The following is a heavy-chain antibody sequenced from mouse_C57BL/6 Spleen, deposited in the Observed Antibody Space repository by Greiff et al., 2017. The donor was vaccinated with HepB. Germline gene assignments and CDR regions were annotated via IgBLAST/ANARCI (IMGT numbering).Heavy chain of an antibody. CDR2: FHPYNDDT. CDR1: GYTFTTYP. J-gene: IGHJ3*01. V-gene: IGHV1-47*01. D-gene: IGHD2-3*01. CDR3: ARRDDGYLEGFAY. Sequence: QVHVKQSGAELVKPGASVKMSCKASGYTFTTYPIEWMKQNHGKSLEWIGNFHPYNDDTKYNEKFKGKATLTVEKSSSTVYLELSRLTSDDSAVYYCARRDDGYLEGFAYWGQGTLVTVSA.